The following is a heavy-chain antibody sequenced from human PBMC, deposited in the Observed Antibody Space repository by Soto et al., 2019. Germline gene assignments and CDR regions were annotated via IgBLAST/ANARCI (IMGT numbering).Heavy chain of an antibody. CDR2: INPDGSAT. CDR1: GFTFSSYW. CDR3: GRGGSDSPMAPGY. Sequence: VGSVRLSCGASGFTFSSYWMHWVRQAPGKGLVWVSRINPDGSATNYADSVKGRFTISRDNAKNTLYLQMNSLRAEDTAAFYCGRGGSDSPMAPGYWGQGTLVTVSS. J-gene: IGHJ4*02. D-gene: IGHD5-18*01. V-gene: IGHV3-74*01.